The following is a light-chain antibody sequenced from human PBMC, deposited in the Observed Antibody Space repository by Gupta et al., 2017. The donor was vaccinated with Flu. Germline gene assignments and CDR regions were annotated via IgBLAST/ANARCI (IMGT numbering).Light chain of an antibody. CDR3: VLYMGSGMWV. Sequence: VVTQEPSFSVSPGVTDTPTCGLSSGSVSTSYYPSWYQQTPGQAPRTLIYSTNTRSSGVPDRFSGSILGNKAALTITGAQADDESDYYCVLYMGSGMWVFGGGTKLTVL. J-gene: IGLJ3*02. CDR1: SGSVSTSYY. CDR2: STN. V-gene: IGLV8-61*01.